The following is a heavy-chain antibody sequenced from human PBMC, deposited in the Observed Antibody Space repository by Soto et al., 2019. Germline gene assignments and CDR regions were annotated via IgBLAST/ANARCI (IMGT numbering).Heavy chain of an antibody. CDR1: GFSLSTSGVG. D-gene: IGHD2-15*01. J-gene: IGHJ6*02. CDR3: AYLPCSGGSCYCFSFSGMDV. V-gene: IGHV2-5*02. Sequence: QITLKESGPTLVKPTQTLTLTCTFSGFSLSTSGVGVAWIRQPPGKALEWLALISWDDDKRYRPSLESKLTITKDTSKNQVVLTMTNMDSVDTATYYCAYLPCSGGSCYCFSFSGMDVWGQGTTVTVSS. CDR2: ISWDDDK.